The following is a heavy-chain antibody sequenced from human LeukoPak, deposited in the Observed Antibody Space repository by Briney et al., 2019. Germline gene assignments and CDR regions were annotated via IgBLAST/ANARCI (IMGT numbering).Heavy chain of an antibody. V-gene: IGHV4-39*07. CDR2: IYYSGST. CDR1: GGSISSSGYY. CDR3: ARVAAAGTRMGRWFDP. J-gene: IGHJ5*02. Sequence: PSETLSLTCTVSGGSISSSGYYWGWIRQPPGKGLEWIGSIYYSGSTYYNPSLKSRVTISVDTSKNQFSLKLSSVTAADTAVYYCARVAAAGTRMGRWFDPWGQGTLVTVSS. D-gene: IGHD6-13*01.